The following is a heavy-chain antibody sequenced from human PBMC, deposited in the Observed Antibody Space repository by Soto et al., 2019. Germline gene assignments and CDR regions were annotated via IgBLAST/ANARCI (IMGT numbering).Heavy chain of an antibody. CDR2: IYKRTPT. CDR1: GDSISTVDYF. J-gene: IGHJ5*01. CDR3: ARGRYCLTGRCFPNWFDS. Sequence: QVHLLESGPGLVKPSQTLSLTCSVSGDSISTVDYFWAWIRQPPGQALEYIGYIYKRTPTYYNPSFESRVAISLDTSKSQFSLNVTSVTAADTAVYFCARGRYCLTGRCFPNWFDSWGQGTLVTVSS. D-gene: IGHD2-15*01. V-gene: IGHV4-30-4*01.